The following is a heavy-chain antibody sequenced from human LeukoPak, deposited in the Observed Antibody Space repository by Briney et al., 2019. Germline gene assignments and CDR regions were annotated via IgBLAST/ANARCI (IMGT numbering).Heavy chain of an antibody. CDR1: GFTFSSYW. J-gene: IGHJ3*01. D-gene: IGHD2-15*01. CDR2: IKQDGSEK. CDR3: ARCSGGTCRRAGFDV. V-gene: IGHV3-7*03. Sequence: GGSLRLSCAASGFTFSSYWMSWVRQAPGKGLERVANIKQDGSEKYYVDSVKGRFTISRDNAENSLYLQLNSLRADDTAVYYCARCSGGTCRRAGFDVWGQGTMVTVSS.